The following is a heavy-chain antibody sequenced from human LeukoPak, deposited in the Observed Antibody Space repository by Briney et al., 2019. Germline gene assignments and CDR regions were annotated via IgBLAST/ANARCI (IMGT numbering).Heavy chain of an antibody. CDR1: GFTFSDYE. CDR3: ARASNSPFDS. V-gene: IGHV3-48*03. J-gene: IGHJ4*02. Sequence: GGSLRLSCAASGFTFSDYEMSWVHQAPGKGLEWLSHIYTDNNIYQADSVKGRFTTSRDNARNSLYLQMYGLRAEDTAVYYCARASNSPFDSWGQGTLVTVSS. D-gene: IGHD2-21*01. CDR2: IYTDNNI.